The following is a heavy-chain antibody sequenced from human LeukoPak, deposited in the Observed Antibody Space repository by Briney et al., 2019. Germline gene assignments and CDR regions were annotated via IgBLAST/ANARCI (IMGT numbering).Heavy chain of an antibody. J-gene: IGHJ4*02. CDR2: IDYSGST. CDR3: AREDWEEYYFDY. Sequence: PSETLSLTCTVSGGYISSYYWSWIRQPPGKGLEWIGYIDYSGSTNYNPSLKSRVTISVDTSKSQFSLKLSSVTAADTAVYYCAREDWEEYYFDYWGQGSLVTVSS. V-gene: IGHV4-59*01. D-gene: IGHD1-26*01. CDR1: GGYISSYY.